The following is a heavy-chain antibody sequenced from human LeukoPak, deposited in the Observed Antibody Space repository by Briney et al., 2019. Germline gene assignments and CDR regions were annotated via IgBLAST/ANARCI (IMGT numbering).Heavy chain of an antibody. D-gene: IGHD2/OR15-2a*01. Sequence: GGSLRLSCAASGFPFTSYGMSWVRQAPGKGVEWVSLISGGGGSTYYAPSLKGRFTISRDDSKNTLYLQVNRLTAEDTAVYYCARDDAIGGGYLDSWGRGTLVTVSS. J-gene: IGHJ4*02. CDR3: ARDDAIGGGYLDS. V-gene: IGHV3-23*01. CDR2: ISGGGGST. CDR1: GFPFTSYG.